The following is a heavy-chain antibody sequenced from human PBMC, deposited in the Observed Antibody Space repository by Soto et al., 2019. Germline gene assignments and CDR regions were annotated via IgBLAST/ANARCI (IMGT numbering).Heavy chain of an antibody. CDR1: GFTFSSYG. V-gene: IGHV3-33*01. J-gene: IGHJ4*02. D-gene: IGHD1-26*01. CDR3: ARDPHPGIGGSSDY. Sequence: QVQLVESGGGVVQPGRSLRLSCAASGFTFSSYGMHWVRQAPGKGLEWVAVIWYDGSNKYYADSVKGRFTISRDNSKNSLYLQMNSLRAEDTAVYYCARDPHPGIGGSSDYWGQGTLVTVSS. CDR2: IWYDGSNK.